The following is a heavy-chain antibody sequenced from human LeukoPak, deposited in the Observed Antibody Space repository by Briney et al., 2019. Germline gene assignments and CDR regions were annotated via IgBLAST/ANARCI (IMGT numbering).Heavy chain of an antibody. J-gene: IGHJ6*04. CDR2: TYYRSKWYN. CDR3: ARVRSSSWYGRAHYYYGMDA. CDR1: GDSVSSNSAA. Sequence: SQTLSLTCAISGDSVSSNSAAWNWIRQSPSRGLEWLGRTYYRSKWYNDYAVSVKSRITINPDTSKNQFSLQLNSVTPEDKAVYYCARVRSSSWYGRAHYYYGMDAWGKGTTVTVSS. D-gene: IGHD6-13*01. V-gene: IGHV6-1*01.